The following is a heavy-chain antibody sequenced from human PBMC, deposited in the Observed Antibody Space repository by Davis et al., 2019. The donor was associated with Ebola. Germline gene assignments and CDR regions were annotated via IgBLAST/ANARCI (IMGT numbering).Heavy chain of an antibody. J-gene: IGHJ6*02. CDR3: ARVYYDFWSGYYYYYGMDV. CDR1: GFTFSSYS. CDR2: ISSSSSTI. V-gene: IGHV3-48*04. Sequence: GESLKISCAASGFTFSSYSMNWVRQAPGKGLEWVSYISSSSSTIYYADSVKGRFTISRDNAKNSLYLQMNSLRAEDTAVYYCARVYYDFWSGYYYYYGMDVWGQGTTVTVSS. D-gene: IGHD3-3*01.